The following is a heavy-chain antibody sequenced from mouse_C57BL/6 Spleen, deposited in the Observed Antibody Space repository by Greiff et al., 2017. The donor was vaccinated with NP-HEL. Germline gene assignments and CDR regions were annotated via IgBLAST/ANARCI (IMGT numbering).Heavy chain of an antibody. D-gene: IGHD1-1*01. Sequence: VQLQQSGAELVRPGASVTLSCKASGYTFTDYEMHWVKQTPVHGLEWIGAIDPETGGTAYNQKFKGKAILTADKSSSTAYMELRSLTSEDSAVYYCTSDYGPTLDLDYWGQGTTLTVSS. V-gene: IGHV1-15*01. CDR1: GYTFTDYE. CDR3: TSDYGPTLDLDY. J-gene: IGHJ2*01. CDR2: IDPETGGT.